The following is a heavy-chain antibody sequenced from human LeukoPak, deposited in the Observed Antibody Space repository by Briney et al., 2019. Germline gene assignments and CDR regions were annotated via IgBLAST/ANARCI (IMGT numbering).Heavy chain of an antibody. V-gene: IGHV3-23*01. CDR3: AKGKGLIKPTTRPADY. Sequence: GGSLRLSCAASGFTFDSYAMTWVRQAPGKGLEWVSTISNDGRGTYYPDSVKGRFTISRDNSKSTMDLQMNSLRAEDTAVYYCAKGKGLIKPTTRPADYWGQGALVTASS. D-gene: IGHD1/OR15-1a*01. CDR2: ISNDGRGT. CDR1: GFTFDSYA. J-gene: IGHJ4*02.